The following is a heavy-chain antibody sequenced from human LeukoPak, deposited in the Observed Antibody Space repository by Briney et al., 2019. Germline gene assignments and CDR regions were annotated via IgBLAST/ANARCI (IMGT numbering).Heavy chain of an antibody. CDR1: GITLSNYG. CDR3: AKLIHYYDSSGYRCDYFDY. J-gene: IGHJ4*02. Sequence: PGGSLRLSCAVSGITLSNYGMSWVRQAPGKGLEWVAGISDSGGRTNYADSVKGRFTISRDNSKNTLYLQMNSLRAEDTAVYYCAKLIHYYDSSGYRCDYFDYWGQGTLVTVSS. V-gene: IGHV3-23*01. D-gene: IGHD3-22*01. CDR2: ISDSGGRT.